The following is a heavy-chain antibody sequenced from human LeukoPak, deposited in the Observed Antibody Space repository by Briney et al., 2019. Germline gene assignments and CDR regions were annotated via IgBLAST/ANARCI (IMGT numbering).Heavy chain of an antibody. CDR1: GFPFSFYE. CDR2: IASSGRNI. Sequence: GGSLRLSCAVSGFPFSFYEMNWVRQAPGKGPEWVSNIASSGRNIYYADSVKGRFSISRDNAKSSLYLQMNSLRVEDTAIYYCALLAVASDFDYWGQGALVTVSS. V-gene: IGHV3-48*03. D-gene: IGHD6-19*01. CDR3: ALLAVASDFDY. J-gene: IGHJ4*02.